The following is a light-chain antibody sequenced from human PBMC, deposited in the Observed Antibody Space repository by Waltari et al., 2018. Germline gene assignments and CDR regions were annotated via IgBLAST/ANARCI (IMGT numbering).Light chain of an antibody. CDR3: SSYTSSNTEV. J-gene: IGLJ2*01. CDR2: DVT. V-gene: IGLV2-14*01. CDR1: SSDVGGYDY. Sequence: QSALTQPASVSESPGQSITISCTGTSSDVGGYDYVSWYQQHPGKAPKLMIYDVTKRTSGGFKSLSGAKSGNTASLTIAGLQAEDEADYDGSSYTSSNTEVFVGGTRLTVL.